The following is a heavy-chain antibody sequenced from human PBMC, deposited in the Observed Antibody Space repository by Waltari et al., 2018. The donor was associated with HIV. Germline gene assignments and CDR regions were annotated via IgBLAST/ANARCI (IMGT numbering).Heavy chain of an antibody. CDR3: ARDKAITMIVGYYFDY. CDR1: GFTSRRTS. V-gene: IGHV3-21*01. J-gene: IGHJ4*02. CDR2: ISSSSSYI. D-gene: IGHD3-22*01. Sequence: EVQLVESAVGLVKPGGSRRRSRAAPGFTSRRTSMNGVRQAPGKGLEWVSSISSSSSYIYYADSVKGRFTISRDNAKNSLYLQMNSLRAEDTAVYYCARDKAITMIVGYYFDYWGQGTLVTVSS.